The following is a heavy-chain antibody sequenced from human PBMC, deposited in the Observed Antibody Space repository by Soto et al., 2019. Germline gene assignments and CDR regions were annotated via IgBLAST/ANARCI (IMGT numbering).Heavy chain of an antibody. CDR2: INPRNGNT. Sequence: QVQLVQSGAEVKKPGASVKVSCKASGYGFIDYYLHWMRQAPGQGLEWMGWINPRNGNTNYAHNFQDRVTLTRDASITTAYMELSRLTSDDTAVYFCTRGPSSCAFDYCGQGSLVTVSS. V-gene: IGHV1-2*02. CDR1: GYGFIDYY. J-gene: IGHJ4*02. CDR3: TRGPSSCAFDY. D-gene: IGHD2-15*01.